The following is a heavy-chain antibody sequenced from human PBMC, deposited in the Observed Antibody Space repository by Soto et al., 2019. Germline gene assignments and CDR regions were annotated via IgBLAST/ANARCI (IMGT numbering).Heavy chain of an antibody. D-gene: IGHD2-15*01. Sequence: GASVKVSCKVSGYTLTELSMHWVRQAPGKGLEWMGGIIPIFGTANYAQKFQGRVTITADESTSTAYMELSSLRSEDTAVYYCSTLGPIGSDGGSKTPYYYGMDVWGQGTTVTVSS. V-gene: IGHV1-69*13. CDR2: IIPIFGTA. CDR1: GYTLTELS. J-gene: IGHJ6*02. CDR3: STLGPIGSDGGSKTPYYYGMDV.